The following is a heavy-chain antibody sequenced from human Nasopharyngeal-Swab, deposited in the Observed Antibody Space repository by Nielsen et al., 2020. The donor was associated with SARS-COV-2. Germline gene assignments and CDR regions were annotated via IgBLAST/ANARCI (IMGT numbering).Heavy chain of an antibody. D-gene: IGHD3-22*01. CDR2: IFYNGNT. CDR1: GGFNSSYY. J-gene: IGHJ4*02. Sequence: SETLSLTCNVSGGFNSSYYWHWIRQTPGKGLEWIGYIFYNGNTKYNPSLKSRVTISLGTPMNQFSLKLSSVTAADSAVYYCARDSYYDVGFDSWGPGILVTVSS. CDR3: ARDSYYDVGFDS. V-gene: IGHV4-59*13.